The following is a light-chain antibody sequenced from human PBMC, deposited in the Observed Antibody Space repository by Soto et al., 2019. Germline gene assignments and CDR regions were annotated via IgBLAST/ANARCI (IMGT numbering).Light chain of an antibody. Sequence: EKVMTQSPATLSVSPGERATLSCRASQSVSSYLAWYQQKPGQAPRLLIYDASTRATGVPARFSGSGSGTEFTLTISSLQSEDRAVYYCQQYDDGPETFGQGTKVEIK. CDR1: QSVSSY. V-gene: IGKV3-15*01. CDR3: QQYDDGPET. CDR2: DAS. J-gene: IGKJ1*01.